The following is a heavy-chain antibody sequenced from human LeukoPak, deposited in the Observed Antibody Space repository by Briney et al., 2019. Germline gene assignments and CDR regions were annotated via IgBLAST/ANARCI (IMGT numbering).Heavy chain of an antibody. CDR1: GFTFSNYV. D-gene: IGHD1-26*01. J-gene: IGHJ4*02. V-gene: IGHV3-23*01. Sequence: GSLRLSCAASGFTFSNYVMSWVRQAPGRGLEWVSAISGGGSTYYADSVKGRFTISRDNSKNTLYLQMNSLRAEDTAVYYCAKGVGAITGAYWGQGTLVTVSS. CDR3: AKGVGAITGAY. CDR2: ISGGGST.